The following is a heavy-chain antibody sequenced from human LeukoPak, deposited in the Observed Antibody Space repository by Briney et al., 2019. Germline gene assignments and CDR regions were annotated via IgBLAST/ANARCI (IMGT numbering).Heavy chain of an antibody. V-gene: IGHV4-31*03. J-gene: IGHJ5*02. CDR3: ARGGGSRPNWFDP. Sequence: PSQTLSLTCTVSGGSISSGGYYWSWIRQHPGKGLEWIGYIYYSGSTYYNPSLKSRVTISVDTSKNQVSLKLSSVTAADTAVYYCARGGGSRPNWFDPWGQGTLVTVSS. CDR2: IYYSGST. D-gene: IGHD3-10*01. CDR1: GGSISSGGYY.